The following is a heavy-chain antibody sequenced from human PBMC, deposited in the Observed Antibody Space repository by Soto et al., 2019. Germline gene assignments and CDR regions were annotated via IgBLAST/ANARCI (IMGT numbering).Heavy chain of an antibody. J-gene: IGHJ4*02. D-gene: IGHD3-10*01. V-gene: IGHV3-74*01. Sequence: GGSLRLSCAVSGFTFSNYYMHWVRQAPGKGLLWVSRISSDGSDTRYADSVKGRFTISRDNAGNTLYLQMNSLRAEDTAVYYCVRGRLPATYLGNFWGQGTLVTVSS. CDR1: GFTFSNYY. CDR2: ISSDGSDT. CDR3: VRGRLPATYLGNF.